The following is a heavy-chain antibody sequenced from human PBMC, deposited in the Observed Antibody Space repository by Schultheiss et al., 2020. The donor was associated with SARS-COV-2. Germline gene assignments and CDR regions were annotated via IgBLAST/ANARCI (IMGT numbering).Heavy chain of an antibody. CDR2: INHSGST. V-gene: IGHV4-34*01. Sequence: SETLSLTCAVYGGSFSGYYWSWIRQPPGKGLEWIGEINHSGSTNYNPSLKSRVTISVDTSKNQFSLKLSSVTAADTAVYYCARRTYENPFDYWGQGTLVTVSS. J-gene: IGHJ4*02. CDR3: ARRTYENPFDY. CDR1: GGSFSGYY. D-gene: IGHD3-16*01.